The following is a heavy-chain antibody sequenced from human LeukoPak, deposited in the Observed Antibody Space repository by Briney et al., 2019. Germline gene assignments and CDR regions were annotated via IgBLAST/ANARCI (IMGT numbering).Heavy chain of an antibody. Sequence: ASVKVSCKASGYTFTSYGISWVRQAPGQGLEWMGWISAYNGNTNYAQKLQGRVTMTTDTSTSTAYMELRSLRSDDTAVYYCAREKRPTVTPHYGMDVWGQGTTVTVSS. CDR3: AREKRPTVTPHYGMDV. V-gene: IGHV1-18*01. CDR2: ISAYNGNT. CDR1: GYTFTSYG. D-gene: IGHD4-17*01. J-gene: IGHJ6*02.